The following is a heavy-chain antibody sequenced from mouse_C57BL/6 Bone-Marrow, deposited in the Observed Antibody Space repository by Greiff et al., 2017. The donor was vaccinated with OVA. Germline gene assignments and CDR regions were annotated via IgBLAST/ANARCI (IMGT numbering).Heavy chain of an antibody. J-gene: IGHJ2*01. CDR1: GFNIKDDY. D-gene: IGHD1-1*01. CDR3: NDCYGSRYDY. Sequence: VQLQQSGAELVRPGASVKLSCTASGFNIKDDYMHWVKQRPEQGLEWIGWIDPENGDTEYASKFQGKATITADTSSNTAYLQLSSLTSEDTAVYYYNDCYGSRYDYWGQGTTLTVSA. CDR2: IDPENGDT. V-gene: IGHV14-4*01.